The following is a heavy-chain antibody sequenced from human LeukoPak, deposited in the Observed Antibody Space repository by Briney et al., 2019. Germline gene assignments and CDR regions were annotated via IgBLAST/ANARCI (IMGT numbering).Heavy chain of an antibody. Sequence: SETLSLTCTVSGGSISSYYWSWIRQPPGKGLEWIGYIYYSGSTNYNPSLKSRVTISVDTSRNQFSLKLSSVTAADTAVYYCARGYSYDFWSGYREYYFDYWGQGTLVTVSS. D-gene: IGHD3-3*01. CDR1: GGSISSYY. CDR2: IYYSGST. CDR3: ARGYSYDFWSGYREYYFDY. V-gene: IGHV4-59*01. J-gene: IGHJ4*02.